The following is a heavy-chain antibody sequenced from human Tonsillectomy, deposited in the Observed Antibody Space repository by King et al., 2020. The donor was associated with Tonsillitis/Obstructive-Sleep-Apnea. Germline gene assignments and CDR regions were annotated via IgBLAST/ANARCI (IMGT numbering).Heavy chain of an antibody. V-gene: IGHV5-10-1*01. CDR2: IDPSDSYT. CDR1: GYSFTSYW. D-gene: IGHD3-3*01. CDR3: ARQTDDFWWGYPGAGWFDP. Sequence: QLVQSGAEVKKPGESLRISCKGSGYSFTSYWISWVRQMPGKGLEWMGTIDPSDSYTNYSPSFKGHVTISADKSISTAYLQWSSLKASDTAMYYCARQTDDFWWGYPGAGWFDPWGQGTLVTVSS. J-gene: IGHJ5*02.